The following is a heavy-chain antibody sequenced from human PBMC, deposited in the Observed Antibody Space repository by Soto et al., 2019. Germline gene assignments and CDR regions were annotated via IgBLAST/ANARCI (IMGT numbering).Heavy chain of an antibody. V-gene: IGHV3-7*01. CDR2: IMQDGNEK. CDR3: AKDLQVAFN. J-gene: IGHJ4*02. Sequence: EVQLVESGGGLVQPGGSLRLSCAASGFSFSSYWMNWVRQAPGKGLEWVANIMQDGNEKYYVDSVKGRFIISRENAKNSLYLQMNSLRPEDTAVYYCAKDLQVAFNWAQGTLVSVPP. CDR1: GFSFSSYW. D-gene: IGHD5-12*01.